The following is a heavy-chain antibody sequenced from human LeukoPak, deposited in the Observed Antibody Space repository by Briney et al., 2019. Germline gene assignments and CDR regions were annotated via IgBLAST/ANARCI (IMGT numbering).Heavy chain of an antibody. J-gene: IGHJ5*02. CDR1: GGSISSGGYY. D-gene: IGHD3-22*01. V-gene: IGHV4-30-2*01. CDR3: ARDRYYYDSSGYHNWFDP. Sequence: PSGTLSLTCTVSGGSISSGGYYWSWIRQPPGKGLEWIGYIYHSGSTYYNPSLKSRVTISVDTSKNQFSLKLSSVTAADTAVYYCARDRYYYDSSGYHNWFDPWGQGTLVTVSS. CDR2: IYHSGST.